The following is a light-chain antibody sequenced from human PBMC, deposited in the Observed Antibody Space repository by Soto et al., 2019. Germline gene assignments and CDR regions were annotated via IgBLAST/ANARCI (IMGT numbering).Light chain of an antibody. CDR2: GAS. V-gene: IGKV3-20*01. CDR1: QSVTNSY. J-gene: IGKJ1*01. CDR3: QQYGATPGT. Sequence: EIVLTQSPDTLSLSPGERVTLSCRASQSVTNSYLAWYQQKPGQGPRLLIHGASSRATGTPDRFSGSGSGTDFTLTISRLEAEDFAVYDCQQYGATPGTFGQGTKLDIK.